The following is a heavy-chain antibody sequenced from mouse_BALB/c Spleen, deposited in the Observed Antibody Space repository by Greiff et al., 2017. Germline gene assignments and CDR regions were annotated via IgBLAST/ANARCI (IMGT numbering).Heavy chain of an antibody. J-gene: IGHJ1*01. V-gene: IGHV1-7*01. D-gene: IGHD2-4*01. Sequence: QVQLQQSGAELAKPGASVKMSCKASGYTFTSYWMHWVKQRPGQGLEWIGYINPSTGYTEYNQKFKDKATLTADKSSSTAYMQLSSLTSEDSAVYYCARWRDYDDAPHWYFDVWGAGTTVTVSS. CDR2: INPSTGYT. CDR1: GYTFTSYW. CDR3: ARWRDYDDAPHWYFDV.